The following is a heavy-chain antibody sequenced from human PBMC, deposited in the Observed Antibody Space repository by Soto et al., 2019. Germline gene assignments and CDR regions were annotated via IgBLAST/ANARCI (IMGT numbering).Heavy chain of an antibody. CDR3: ATIAAGYYYYYMDV. D-gene: IGHD6-13*01. CDR1: GGSISSSSYY. J-gene: IGHJ6*03. V-gene: IGHV4-39*01. Sequence: QLQLQESGPGLVKPSETLSLTCTVSGGSISSSSYYWGWIRQPPGKGLEWIGGIYYSGRTYCNPSLKSRVTIPVDTSKNQFSLRLSSVTAADTAVYYCATIAAGYYYYYMDVWGKGTTVTVSS. CDR2: IYYSGRT.